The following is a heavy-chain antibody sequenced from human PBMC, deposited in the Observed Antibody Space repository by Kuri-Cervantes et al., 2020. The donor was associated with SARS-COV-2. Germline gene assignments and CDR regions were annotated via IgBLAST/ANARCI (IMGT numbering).Heavy chain of an antibody. V-gene: IGHV3-33*08. CDR3: ARGYVNCSGGSCYSIHYYYGMDV. CDR1: GLTFSSYA. CDR2: IWYDGSNK. J-gene: IGHJ6*02. Sequence: GGSLRLSCAASGLTFSSYAMHWVRQAPGKGLEWVAVIWYDGSNKYYADSVKGRFTISRDNSKNTLYLQMNSLRAEDTAVYYCARGYVNCSGGSCYSIHYYYGMDVWGQGTTVTVSS. D-gene: IGHD2-15*01.